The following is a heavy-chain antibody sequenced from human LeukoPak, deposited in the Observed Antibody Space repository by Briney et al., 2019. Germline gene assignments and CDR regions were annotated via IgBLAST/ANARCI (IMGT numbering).Heavy chain of an antibody. J-gene: IGHJ6*03. CDR3: AKEPYSSGWYVSNYYYYMDV. Sequence: ASVKVSCKASGYTFTNYDINWVRQATGQGLEWMGWMNPNSGNTGYGQKFQGRVTITRNTSISTAYMELSSLRSEDTAVYYCAKEPYSSGWYVSNYYYYMDVWGKGTTVTISS. CDR1: GYTFTNYD. CDR2: MNPNSGNT. V-gene: IGHV1-8*03. D-gene: IGHD6-19*01.